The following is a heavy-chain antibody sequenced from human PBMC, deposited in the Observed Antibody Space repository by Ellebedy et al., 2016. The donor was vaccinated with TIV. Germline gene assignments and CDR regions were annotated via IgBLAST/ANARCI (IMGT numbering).Heavy chain of an antibody. CDR3: ARDTPIFGY. CDR2: ISYDGSNK. V-gene: IGHV3-30*03. CDR1: GFTFSSYG. Sequence: GGSLRLSCAASGFTFSSYGIHWVRQAPGKGLEWVAVISYDGSNKYYADSVKGRLTISRDNSKNTLYLQMNSLRAEDTAVYYCARDTPIFGYWGQGTLVTVSS. J-gene: IGHJ4*02.